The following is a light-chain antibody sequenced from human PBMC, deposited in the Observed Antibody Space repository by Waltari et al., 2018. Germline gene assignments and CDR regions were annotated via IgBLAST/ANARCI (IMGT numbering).Light chain of an antibody. CDR2: DNN. CDR1: RSNIGGGYD. J-gene: IGLJ1*01. V-gene: IGLV1-40*01. CDR3: QSYDSSLSGRV. Sequence: QSVLTQPPSVSGAPGQRVTVSCTGSRSNIGGGYDVHWYRQLPGTAPKLLIYDNNIRTSGVPDRFSGSKSDNSASLAITGLQAEDEADYYCQSYDSSLSGRVFGTGTKVTVL.